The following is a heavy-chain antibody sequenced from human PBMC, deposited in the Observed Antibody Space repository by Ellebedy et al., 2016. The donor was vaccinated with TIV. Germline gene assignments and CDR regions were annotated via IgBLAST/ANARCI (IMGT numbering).Heavy chain of an antibody. Sequence: PGGSLRLSCAASEFTFSVYYMSWIRQAPGKGLEWISYISSSGSYKNYANSVKGRFTISRDNAKNSLYLQMNSLRAEDTAVYYCTSWGLPGDFGGDYWGQGTLVTVSS. V-gene: IGHV3-11*06. D-gene: IGHD3-10*01. CDR3: TSWGLPGDFGGDY. CDR2: ISSSGSYK. J-gene: IGHJ4*02. CDR1: EFTFSVYY.